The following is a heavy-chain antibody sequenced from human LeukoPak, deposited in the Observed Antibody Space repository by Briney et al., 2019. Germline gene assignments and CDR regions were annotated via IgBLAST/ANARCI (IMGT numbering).Heavy chain of an antibody. CDR3: ASLHSRLGGVWPL. J-gene: IGHJ4*02. CDR1: GFTFSSYP. V-gene: IGHV3-23*01. CDR2: ISGSGGVT. Sequence: PGGSLRLSCAASGFTFSSYPMGWVRQAPGKGLEWVSAISGSGGVTYYTDSVKGRVTISRDNSKNTLWLQMNSLRPEDTAIYYCASLHSRLGGVWPLWGQGTRVTVSS. D-gene: IGHD2-8*02.